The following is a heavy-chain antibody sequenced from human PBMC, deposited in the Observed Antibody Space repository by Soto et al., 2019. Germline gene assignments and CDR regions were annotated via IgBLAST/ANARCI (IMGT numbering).Heavy chain of an antibody. CDR3: ARVGYQLLYGYYYYGMDV. CDR2: ISAYNGNT. J-gene: IGHJ6*02. D-gene: IGHD2-2*02. CDR1: GYTFTGYG. V-gene: IGHV1-18*01. Sequence: XSVKVSCKASGYTFTGYGISWVRQAPGQGLEWMGWISAYNGNTNYAQKLQGRVTMTTDTSTSTAYMELRSLRSDDTAVYYCARVGYQLLYGYYYYGMDVWGQGTTVTVSS.